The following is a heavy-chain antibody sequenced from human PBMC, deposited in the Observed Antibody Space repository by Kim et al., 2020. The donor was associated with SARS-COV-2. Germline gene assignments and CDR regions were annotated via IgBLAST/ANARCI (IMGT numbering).Heavy chain of an antibody. V-gene: IGHV4-34*01. D-gene: IGHD5-12*01. CDR2: T. J-gene: IGHJ4*02. Sequence: TNYHPSLKSRVTISVDPSKNQFSLKLSSVTAADTAVYYCARISGYDRDYWGQGTLVTVSS. CDR3: ARISGYDRDY.